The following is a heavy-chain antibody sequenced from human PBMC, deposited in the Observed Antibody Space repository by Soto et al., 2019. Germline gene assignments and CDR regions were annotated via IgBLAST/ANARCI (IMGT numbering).Heavy chain of an antibody. CDR2: IYDRGST. J-gene: IGHJ3*02. CDR1: GGSISHFY. V-gene: IGHV4-59*01. CDR3: AASYYAILTGQFAFDI. D-gene: IGHD3-9*01. Sequence: QVQLQESGPRLVKPSETLSLTCTVSGGSISHFYWSWIRQSPGKGLEWLGYIYDRGSTRYYPSLTRPVTLSMDPPKSQFSRNLTAATAADTAVYFCAASYYAILTGQFAFDIWGHGTMVTVSS.